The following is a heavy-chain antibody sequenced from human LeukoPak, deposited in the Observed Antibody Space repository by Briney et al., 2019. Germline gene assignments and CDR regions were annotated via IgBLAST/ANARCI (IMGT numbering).Heavy chain of an antibody. Sequence: GGSLRLSCAASGFTFSSYRMNWVRQAPGKGLEWVSSISSSSSYIYYADSVKGRFTISRDNAKNSLYLQMNSLRAEDTAVYYCARGWNYYDSSGHRRPFDYWGQGTLVTVSS. CDR3: ARGWNYYDSSGHRRPFDY. D-gene: IGHD3-22*01. V-gene: IGHV3-21*01. CDR2: ISSSSSYI. CDR1: GFTFSSYR. J-gene: IGHJ4*02.